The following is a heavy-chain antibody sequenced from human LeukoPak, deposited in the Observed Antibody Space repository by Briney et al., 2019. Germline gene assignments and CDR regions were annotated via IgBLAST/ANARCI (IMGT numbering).Heavy chain of an antibody. CDR3: ATGVIAAAGIPGLDY. J-gene: IGHJ4*02. CDR2: FDPEDGET. D-gene: IGHD6-13*01. V-gene: IGHV1-24*01. Sequence: ASVKVSCKVSGYTLTELSIHWVRQAPGKGLEWMGGFDPEDGETIYAHKFQGRVTMTEDTSTDTAYMELSSLRSEDTAVYYCATGVIAAAGIPGLDYWGQGTLVTVSS. CDR1: GYTLTELS.